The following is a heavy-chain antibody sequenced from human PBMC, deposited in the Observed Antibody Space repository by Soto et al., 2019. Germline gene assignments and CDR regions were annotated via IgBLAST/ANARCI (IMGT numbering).Heavy chain of an antibody. J-gene: IGHJ4*02. CDR2: IHYSGTT. D-gene: IGHD1-1*01. Sequence: QVQLHESGPGLVKVSETLSLTCTISGGSVFSGAFYWSWIRQPPGKGLEWIGYIHYSGTTNYNPSLKSRVAITVDTSKTQFSLTLTSVTAVDAAVYYCARGEKDWRDYWGQGTLVTVSS. CDR3: ARGEKDWRDY. CDR1: GGSVFSGAFY. V-gene: IGHV4-61*08.